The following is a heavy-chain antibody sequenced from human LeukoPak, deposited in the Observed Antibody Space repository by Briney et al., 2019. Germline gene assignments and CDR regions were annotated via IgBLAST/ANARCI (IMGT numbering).Heavy chain of an antibody. V-gene: IGHV1-8*01. CDR3: ARDAESGSEGIPASY. D-gene: IGHD1-26*01. Sequence: ASVTVSCKASGYTLTSYDINWVRQATGQGLEWMGWMNPNSGNTGYAQKFQGRVTMTRNTSISTAYMELSSLRSEDTAVYYCARDAESGSEGIPASYWGQGTLVTVSS. CDR1: GYTLTSYD. J-gene: IGHJ4*02. CDR2: MNPNSGNT.